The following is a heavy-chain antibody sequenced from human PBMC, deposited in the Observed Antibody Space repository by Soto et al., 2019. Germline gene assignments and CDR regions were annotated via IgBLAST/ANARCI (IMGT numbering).Heavy chain of an antibody. J-gene: IGHJ6*03. CDR3: ARRARPDFYYMDV. CDR2: ISSNGVGT. CDR1: GFTLSGYA. V-gene: IGHV3-64*01. Sequence: EVQLAESGGGLAQPGGSLRLSCAASGFTLSGYAMGWVRQAPGKGLEYVSGISSNGVGTYYANSVQGRFTISRDNSKNTVYLQMGSLRPVDMAVYYCARRARPDFYYMDVWGKGTTVTVS. D-gene: IGHD6-6*01.